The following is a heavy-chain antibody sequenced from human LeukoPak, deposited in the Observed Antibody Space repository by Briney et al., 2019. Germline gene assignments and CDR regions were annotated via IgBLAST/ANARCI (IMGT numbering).Heavy chain of an antibody. J-gene: IGHJ4*02. CDR3: ARGIVAIFRYFDY. Sequence: GGSLRLSCAASGFTFSNYSMNWVRQAPGKGLEWVSSISSSSSNYIYYADSVKGRFTISRDNAKNSLYLQMNSLRAEDTAVYYCARGIVAIFRYFDYWGQGTLVTVSS. CDR1: GFTFSNYS. V-gene: IGHV3-21*01. D-gene: IGHD2-21*01. CDR2: ISSSSSNYI.